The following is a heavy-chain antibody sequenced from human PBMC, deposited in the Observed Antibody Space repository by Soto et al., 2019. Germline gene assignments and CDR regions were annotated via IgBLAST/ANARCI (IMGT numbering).Heavy chain of an antibody. J-gene: IGHJ3*02. V-gene: IGHV3-11*01. CDR2: ISNSGNTL. D-gene: IGHD3-10*01. CDR1: GFTFSDYY. Sequence: QVQLVESGGGLVKPGGSQRLSCAASGFTFSDYYMGWMCQAPGKGLEWVSYISNSGNTLYYADSAKGRFTVSRDNAKNSLYLQMNSLRAEDTAVYYCARAKGSYAFDIWGQGTMVTVSS. CDR3: ARAKGSYAFDI.